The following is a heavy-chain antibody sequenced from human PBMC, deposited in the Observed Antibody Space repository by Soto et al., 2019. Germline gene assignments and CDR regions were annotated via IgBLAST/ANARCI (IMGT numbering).Heavy chain of an antibody. D-gene: IGHD1-26*01. CDR3: ARQADRSNATFEP. V-gene: IGHV5-51*01. J-gene: IGHJ5*02. CDR1: GYRFSNYL. Sequence: GESLKISCKGSGYRFSNYLIAWVRQMPGKGLEWMGIIYPGDSDARYSPSFQGQVTISADKSISTAYLQWSSLKASDSAVYYCARQADRSNATFEPWGQGTLVTVSS. CDR2: IYPGDSDA.